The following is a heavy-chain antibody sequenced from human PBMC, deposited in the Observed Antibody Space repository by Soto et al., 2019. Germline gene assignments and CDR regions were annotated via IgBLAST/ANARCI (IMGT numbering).Heavy chain of an antibody. V-gene: IGHV2-5*02. D-gene: IGHD3-22*01. J-gene: IGHJ5*02. CDR3: VYRRSAYYLQS. CDR1: GFSLTTTGVA. CDR2: IYWDDDK. Sequence: QITLKESGPTLVKPTQTLTLTCTFSGFSLTTTGVAVGWIRQSPGKAPECLALIYWDDDKVYSPSLRRRLTISKDTSQKQVVLNVANLDPVDTATYYCVYRRSAYYLQSWGQGIFVAVSP.